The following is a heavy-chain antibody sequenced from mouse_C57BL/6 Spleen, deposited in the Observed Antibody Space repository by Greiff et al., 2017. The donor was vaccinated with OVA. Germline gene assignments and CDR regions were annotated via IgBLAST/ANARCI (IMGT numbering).Heavy chain of an antibody. V-gene: IGHV5-17*01. CDR3: ANLRAY. J-gene: IGHJ3*01. Sequence: EVKLVESGGGLVKPGGSLKLSCAASGFTFSDYGMHWVRQAPEQGLEWVAYIISGSSTIYYADTVKGRFTISRDTAKNTLFMQMTRLRSEDTAMYYCANLRAYWGQGTLVTVSA. CDR1: GFTFSDYG. CDR2: IISGSSTI.